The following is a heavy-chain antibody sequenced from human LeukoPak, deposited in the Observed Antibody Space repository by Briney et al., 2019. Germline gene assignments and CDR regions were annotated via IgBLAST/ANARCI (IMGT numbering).Heavy chain of an antibody. CDR3: ARHDRIIASPLV. CDR2: IYYSGTT. Sequence: PGRSLRLSCAASGFTFSSYGMHWVRQPPGKGLEWIGSIYYSGTTYYNPSLKSRLTISVDTSKNQFSLKLSSVTAVDTAVYYCARHDRIIASPLVWGQGILVTVSS. D-gene: IGHD6-13*01. J-gene: IGHJ4*02. V-gene: IGHV4-39*01. CDR1: GFTFSSYG.